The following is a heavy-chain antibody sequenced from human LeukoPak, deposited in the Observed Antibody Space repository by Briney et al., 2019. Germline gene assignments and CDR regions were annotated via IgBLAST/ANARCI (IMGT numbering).Heavy chain of an antibody. D-gene: IGHD3-22*01. CDR1: GFTFSSYA. J-gene: IGHJ4*02. Sequence: GGSLRLSCAASGFTFSSYAMSWVRQAPGKGLEWVSAISGSGGSTYYADSVRGRFTISRDNSKNTLYLQMSSLRAEDTAVYYCTKDRGRYYDSSGYYWGYYFDSWGQGILVTVST. CDR2: ISGSGGST. CDR3: TKDRGRYYDSSGYYWGYYFDS. V-gene: IGHV3-23*01.